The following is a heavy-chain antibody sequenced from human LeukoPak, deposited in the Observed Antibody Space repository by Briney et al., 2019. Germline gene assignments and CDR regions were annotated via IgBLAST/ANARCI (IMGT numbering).Heavy chain of an antibody. V-gene: IGHV1-2*04. CDR3: ARGDSPHIVLMVYANTGFDY. J-gene: IGHJ4*02. D-gene: IGHD2-8*01. Sequence: GASVKVSCKASGYTFTGYYMHWVRQATGQGLEWMGWINPNSGGTNYAQKFQGWVTMTRDTSISTAYMELSRLRSDDTAVYYCARGDSPHIVLMVYANTGFDYWGQGTLVTVSS. CDR1: GYTFTGYY. CDR2: INPNSGGT.